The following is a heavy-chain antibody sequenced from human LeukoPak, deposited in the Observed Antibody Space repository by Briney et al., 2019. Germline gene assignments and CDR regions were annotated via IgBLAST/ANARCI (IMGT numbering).Heavy chain of an antibody. V-gene: IGHV1-46*01. CDR3: ARVGGMATNDY. J-gene: IGHJ4*02. CDR1: GYTFPIYY. CDR2: INPSGGST. Sequence: ASVKVSCKASGYTFPIYYMHWVRQAPGQGLEWMGIINPSGGSTSYAQKFQGRVTMTRATSTSTVYMELSDLTSEDTAVYYCARVGGMATNDYWGQGTLVTVSS. D-gene: IGHD5-24*01.